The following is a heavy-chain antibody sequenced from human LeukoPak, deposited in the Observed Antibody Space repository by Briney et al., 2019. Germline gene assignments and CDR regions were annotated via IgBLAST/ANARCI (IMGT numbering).Heavy chain of an antibody. V-gene: IGHV3-48*04. J-gene: IGHJ4*02. D-gene: IGHD4-11*01. CDR1: GFTFSSYS. CDR2: ISSSGSTI. Sequence: GGSLRLSCAASGFTFSSYSMNWVRQAPGKGLEWVSYISSSGSTIYYADSVKGRFTISRDNAKNSLYLQMNSLRAEDTAVYYCARTDGVTVTTSGDAIFDYWGQGTLVTVSS. CDR3: ARTDGVTVTTSGDAIFDY.